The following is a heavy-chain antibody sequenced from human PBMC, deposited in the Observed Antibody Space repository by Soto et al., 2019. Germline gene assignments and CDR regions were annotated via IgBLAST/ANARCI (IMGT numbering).Heavy chain of an antibody. D-gene: IGHD3-10*01. V-gene: IGHV4-31*03. CDR2: IYYSGST. CDR3: AGQNTYYYGSAHAFDI. J-gene: IGHJ3*02. Sequence: QVQLQESGPGLVKPSQTLSLTCTVSGGSISSGGYYWSWIRQHPGKGLEWIGYIYYSGSTYYNPSLKSRVTISVDTAKNQFSLKLSSVTAADTAVYYCAGQNTYYYGSAHAFDIWGQGTMVTVSS. CDR1: GGSISSGGYY.